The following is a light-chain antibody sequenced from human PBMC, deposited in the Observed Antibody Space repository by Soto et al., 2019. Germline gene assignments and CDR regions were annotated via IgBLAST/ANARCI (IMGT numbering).Light chain of an antibody. CDR1: SSNIGAGYN. CDR2: RNI. J-gene: IGLJ1*01. CDR3: QSYDTSLGGHV. V-gene: IGLV1-40*01. Sequence: QSVLTQPPSVSGAPGQSVTISCTGSSSNIGAGYNVHWYQHLPGTAPKLLISRNINRPSGVPDRFSGSKSDTSASPAITGLQAEDEADYYCQSYDTSLGGHVFGTGTKLTVL.